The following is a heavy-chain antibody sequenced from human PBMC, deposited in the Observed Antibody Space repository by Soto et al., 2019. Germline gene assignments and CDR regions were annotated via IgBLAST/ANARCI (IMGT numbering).Heavy chain of an antibody. Sequence: GGSLRLSCAASGFTFSNYWMDWVRQAPGEGLVWVSRINSDGSSTNYADSVKGRFTISRDNAKNTLYLQMNSLRAEDTAVYYCARGAIYYYYMDVWGKGTTVTVSS. CDR1: GFTFSNYW. D-gene: IGHD2-2*01. J-gene: IGHJ6*03. CDR2: INSDGSST. CDR3: ARGAIYYYYMDV. V-gene: IGHV3-74*01.